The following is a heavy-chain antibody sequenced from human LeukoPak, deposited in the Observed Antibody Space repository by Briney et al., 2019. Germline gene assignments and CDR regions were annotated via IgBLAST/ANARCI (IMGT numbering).Heavy chain of an antibody. V-gene: IGHV1-46*01. CDR3: ARRDCVGDCYSHWFDP. D-gene: IGHD2-21*02. J-gene: IGHJ5*02. CDR1: GYTFTNSF. Sequence: ASVKVSCKASGYTFTNSFMHWVRQAPGQGLEWMGIINPRRDSTGYAQKFQGRITMTTDMSTRTVYMELSSLESEDTAVYYCARRDCVGDCYSHWFDPWGQGTLVTVSS. CDR2: INPRRDST.